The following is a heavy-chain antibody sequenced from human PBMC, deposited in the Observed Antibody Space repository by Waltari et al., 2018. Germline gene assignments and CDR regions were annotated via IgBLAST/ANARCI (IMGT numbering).Heavy chain of an antibody. J-gene: IGHJ4*02. CDR3: ARLRIAVAGKDY. CDR2: IYHSGDT. D-gene: IGHD6-19*01. CDR1: GYSISSGYY. Sequence: QVQLQESGPGLVKPSETLSLTCAVSGYSISSGYYWGWIRQPPGKGLEWIGSIYHSGDTYYNPSLKSPSTISVDTSKNQFSLKLSSVTAADTAGYYCARLRIAVAGKDYWGQGTLVTVSS. V-gene: IGHV4-38-2*01.